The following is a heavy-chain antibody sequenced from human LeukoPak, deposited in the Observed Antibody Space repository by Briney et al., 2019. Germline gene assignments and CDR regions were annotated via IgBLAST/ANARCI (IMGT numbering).Heavy chain of an antibody. D-gene: IGHD6-13*01. CDR1: GFTFSRFA. CDR2: ISGSGGST. CDR3: AKGPKQQLVGSRRKYFDY. Sequence: GGSLRLSCAASGFTFSRFAMSWVRHAPGRGVEWVSYISGSGGSTLYTLPVKGRFTISRDNSKNTLYLQMNSLRADDTAVYYCAKGPKQQLVGSRRKYFDYWGQGTLVTVSS. J-gene: IGHJ4*02. V-gene: IGHV3-23*01.